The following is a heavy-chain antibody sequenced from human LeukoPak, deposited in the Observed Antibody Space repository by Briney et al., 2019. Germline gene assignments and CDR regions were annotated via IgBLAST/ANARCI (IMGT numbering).Heavy chain of an antibody. D-gene: IGHD2-15*01. J-gene: IGHJ4*02. V-gene: IGHV1-69*04. CDR1: GGTFSSYA. CDR2: IIPILGIA. CDR3: ARVGGSKSFDY. Sequence: SVKVSCKASGGTFSSYAISWVRQAPGQGLEWMGRIIPILGIANYAQKFQGRVTITADESTSTAYMELSSLRSEDTAVYYCARVGGSKSFDYWGQGTLVTVSS.